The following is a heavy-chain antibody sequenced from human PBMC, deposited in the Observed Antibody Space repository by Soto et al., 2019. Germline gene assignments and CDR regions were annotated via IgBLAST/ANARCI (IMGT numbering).Heavy chain of an antibody. D-gene: IGHD5-18*01. CDR3: ARGGYSYGGGDFDY. J-gene: IGHJ4*02. Sequence: QVQLVQSGAEVKKPGSSVKVSCKASGGTFSSYAISWVRQAPGQGLEWMGGIIPIFGTANYAQKFQGRVTSTADESTSTAYMGLSSLRSEDTAVYYWARGGYSYGGGDFDYWGQGTLVTVSS. CDR2: IIPIFGTA. CDR1: GGTFSSYA. V-gene: IGHV1-69*01.